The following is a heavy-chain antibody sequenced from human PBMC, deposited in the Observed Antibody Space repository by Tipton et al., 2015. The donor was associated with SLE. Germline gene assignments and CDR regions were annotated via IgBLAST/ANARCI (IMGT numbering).Heavy chain of an antibody. CDR1: GFTFSRYG. CDR3: AREGRTGFGY. V-gene: IGHV3-33*01. J-gene: IGHJ4*02. Sequence: SGFTFSRYGMNWVRQAPGKGLEWVADIWNDGSNEYYADSVKGRFTISRDNAKNSLYLQMNSLRAEDTAVYYCAREGRTGFGYWGQGTLVTVSS. CDR2: IWNDGSNE. D-gene: IGHD1-14*01.